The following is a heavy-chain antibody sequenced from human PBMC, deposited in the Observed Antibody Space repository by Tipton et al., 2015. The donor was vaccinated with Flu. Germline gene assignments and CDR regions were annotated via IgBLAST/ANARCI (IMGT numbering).Heavy chain of an antibody. Sequence: LRLSCTVSGDSISSGSYYWSWIRQAAGKGLEWIGRIHTSGTTYYNPSLKSRLTISVDTSKNQFSLRLSSVTAADTAVYYCARHTGDSVRGVIDYWGQGTLVTVSS. V-gene: IGHV4-61*02. CDR2: IHTSGTT. CDR1: GDSISSGSYY. D-gene: IGHD3-10*02. CDR3: ARHTGDSVRGVIDY. J-gene: IGHJ4*02.